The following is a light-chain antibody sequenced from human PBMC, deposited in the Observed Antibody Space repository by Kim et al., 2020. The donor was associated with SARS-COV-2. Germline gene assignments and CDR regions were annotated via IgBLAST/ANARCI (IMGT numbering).Light chain of an antibody. J-gene: IGKJ1*01. CDR2: GAS. CDR3: QQYGFSWT. Sequence: LSPGERATLSCRASPSISSSYLAWFQQKPGQAPRLLIHGASSRATGIPDRFSGSGSGTDFTLTISRLEPEDFAVYYCQQYGFSWTFGQGTKVDIK. CDR1: PSISSSY. V-gene: IGKV3-20*01.